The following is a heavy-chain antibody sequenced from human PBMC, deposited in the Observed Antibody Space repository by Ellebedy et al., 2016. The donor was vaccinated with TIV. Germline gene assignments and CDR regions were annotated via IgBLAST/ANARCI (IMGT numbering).Heavy chain of an antibody. CDR2: ISNRDRT. CDR3: ATFNQYYTYLGV. Sequence: SETLSLXCTVSGDSISSSSDYWVWIRQPPGKGLEWIGTISNRDRTDYNPSLKSRVFILVDASKNQFFLKLTSVTAADTAVYYCATFNQYYTYLGVWGKGTTGTVSS. V-gene: IGHV4-39*01. CDR1: GDSISSSSDY. D-gene: IGHD1-14*01. J-gene: IGHJ6*03.